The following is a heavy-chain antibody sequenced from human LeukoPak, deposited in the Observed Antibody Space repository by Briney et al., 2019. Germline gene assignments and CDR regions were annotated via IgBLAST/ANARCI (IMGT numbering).Heavy chain of an antibody. J-gene: IGHJ4*02. CDR2: ISGSGGST. V-gene: IGHV3-23*01. D-gene: IGHD3-22*01. CDR1: GFTFSSYA. Sequence: TGGSLRLSCAASGFTFSSYAMSWVRQAPGKGLEWVPAISGSGGSTYYADSVKGRFTISRDNSKNTLYLQMNSLRAEDTAVYYCAKDSSGYHLFDYWGQGTLVTVSS. CDR3: AKDSSGYHLFDY.